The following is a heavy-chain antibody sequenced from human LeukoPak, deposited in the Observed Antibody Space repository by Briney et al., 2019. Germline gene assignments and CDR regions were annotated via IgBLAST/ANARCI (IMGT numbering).Heavy chain of an antibody. Sequence: GGSLRLSCAASGFTFSSYGMHWVRQAPGKGLEWVAVISYDGSNKYYADSVKGRFTISRDNSKNTLYPQMNSLRAEDTAVYYCAKEFFYGDPSVYFDYWGQGTLVTVSS. CDR2: ISYDGSNK. V-gene: IGHV3-30*18. CDR3: AKEFFYGDPSVYFDY. D-gene: IGHD4-17*01. J-gene: IGHJ4*02. CDR1: GFTFSSYG.